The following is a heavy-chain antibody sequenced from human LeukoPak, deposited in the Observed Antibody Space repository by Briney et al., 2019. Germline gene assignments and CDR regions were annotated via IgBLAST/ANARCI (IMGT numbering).Heavy chain of an antibody. CDR1: GYTFTSYG. D-gene: IGHD2-2*02. J-gene: IGHJ4*02. CDR3: ARDCSSTSCYTGY. V-gene: IGHV1-8*02. Sequence: ASVKVSCKASGYTFTSYGISWVRQATGQGLEWMGWMNPNSANTGYARKFQGRVTMTRNTSISTAYMELSSLRSDDTAVYYCARDCSSTSCYTGYWGQGTLVTVSS. CDR2: MNPNSANT.